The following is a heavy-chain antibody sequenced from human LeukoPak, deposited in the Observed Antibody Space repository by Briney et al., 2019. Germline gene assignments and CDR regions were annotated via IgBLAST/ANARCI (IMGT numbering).Heavy chain of an antibody. V-gene: IGHV3-33*01. CDR3: AFLGYCSGGSCYSDEYFQH. D-gene: IGHD2-15*01. J-gene: IGHJ1*01. Sequence: GGSLRLSCAASGFTLSSYGMHWVRQAPGKGLEWVAVIWYDGSNKYYADSVKGRFTISRDNSKNTLYLQMNSLRAEDTAVYYCAFLGYCSGGSCYSDEYFQHWGQGTLVTVSS. CDR2: IWYDGSNK. CDR1: GFTLSSYG.